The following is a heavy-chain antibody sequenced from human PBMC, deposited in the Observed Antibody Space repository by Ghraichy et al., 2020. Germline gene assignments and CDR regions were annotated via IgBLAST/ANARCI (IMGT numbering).Heavy chain of an antibody. D-gene: IGHD6-13*01. CDR2: IFHSGAT. J-gene: IGHJ4*02. V-gene: IGHV4-38-2*01. CDR3: ARVGIAASGFSYYFDY. CDR1: GYSISSDSY. Sequence: SETLSLTCVVSGYSISSDSYWAWIRQPPGKGLEWIGSIFHSGATYYNPPLKSRVTPSVDSSKNQLSLKVSSVTAADTAVYYCARVGIAASGFSYYFDYWGQGILVTVSS.